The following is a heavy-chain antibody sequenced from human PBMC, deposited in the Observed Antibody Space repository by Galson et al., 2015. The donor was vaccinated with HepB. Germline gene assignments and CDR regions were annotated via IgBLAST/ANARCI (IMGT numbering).Heavy chain of an antibody. Sequence: SLRLSCAASGFTFSGSAMHWVRQASGKGLEWVGRIRSKANSYATAYAASVKGRFTISRDDSKNTAYLQMNSLKTEDTAVYYCTRRLSYDFWSGSYWFDPWGQGTLVTVSS. V-gene: IGHV3-73*01. D-gene: IGHD3-3*01. CDR1: GFTFSGSA. CDR3: TRRLSYDFWSGSYWFDP. CDR2: IRSKANSYAT. J-gene: IGHJ5*02.